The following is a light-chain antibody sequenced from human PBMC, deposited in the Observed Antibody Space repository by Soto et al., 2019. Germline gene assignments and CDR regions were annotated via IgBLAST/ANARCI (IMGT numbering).Light chain of an antibody. CDR2: GAS. CDR1: QSISSN. Sequence: EIVMTQSPATLSVSPGERATLSCRASQSISSNLAWYQQKPGQAPRLLIYGASSRATGLPARFSGSGSGTKFTLTISSLQSEDFAVYYCQQYNNWPYTFGQGTKLEI. V-gene: IGKV3-15*01. CDR3: QQYNNWPYT. J-gene: IGKJ2*01.